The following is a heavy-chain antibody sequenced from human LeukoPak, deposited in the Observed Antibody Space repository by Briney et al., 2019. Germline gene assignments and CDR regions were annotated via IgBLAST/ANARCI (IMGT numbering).Heavy chain of an antibody. CDR2: INHSGST. CDR1: GGSFSGYY. CDR3: ARDRPDCSSTSCYISYYYGMDV. D-gene: IGHD2-2*02. J-gene: IGHJ6*02. V-gene: IGHV4-34*01. Sequence: SETLSLTCAVYGGSFSGYYWSWIRQPPGKGLEWIGEINHSGSTNYNPSLKSRVTVSVDTSKNQFSLKLSSVTAADTAVYYCARDRPDCSSTSCYISYYYGMDVWGQGTTVTVSS.